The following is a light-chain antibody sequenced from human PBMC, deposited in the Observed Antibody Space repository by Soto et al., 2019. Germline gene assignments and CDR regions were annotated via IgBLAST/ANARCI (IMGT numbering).Light chain of an antibody. CDR1: SGSVSTSDY. J-gene: IGLJ3*02. CDR3: VLYMASCLSV. V-gene: IGLV8-61*01. CDR2: GTD. Sequence: QPVVTQEPSISVSPGGTVTLTCGLTSGSVSTSDYPSWYQQTPGQAPRTLIYGTDTRSSGVPDRFSGSIVGNKAALTITGAQAEYESDYYGVLYMASCLSVLGGVTKLTVI.